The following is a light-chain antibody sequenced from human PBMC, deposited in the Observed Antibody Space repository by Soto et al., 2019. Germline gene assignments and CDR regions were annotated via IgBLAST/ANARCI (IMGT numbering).Light chain of an antibody. CDR3: QQYDDLPIT. CDR1: QDISDN. CDR2: DVS. Sequence: DIQMTQSPSSLSTSVGDRVTITCQPSQDISDNLNLYKQKQGKAPKVLISDVSNLETGVSSRFSGSGSGTDFTFTISSLRAEDVATYYCQQYDDLPITFGQGTQREIK. J-gene: IGKJ5*01. V-gene: IGKV1-33*01.